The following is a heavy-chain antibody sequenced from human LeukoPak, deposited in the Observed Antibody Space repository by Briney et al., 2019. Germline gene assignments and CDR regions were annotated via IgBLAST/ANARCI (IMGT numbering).Heavy chain of an antibody. CDR2: IYYSGST. Sequence: SETLSLTCTVSGGSISSSSYYWGWIRQPPGKGLEWIGSIYYSGSTYYNLSLKSRVTISVDTSKNQFSLKLSSVTAADTAVYYCARDEGSGYERLDAFDIWGQGTMVTVSS. CDR3: ARDEGSGYERLDAFDI. J-gene: IGHJ3*02. V-gene: IGHV4-39*07. D-gene: IGHD5-12*01. CDR1: GGSISSSSYY.